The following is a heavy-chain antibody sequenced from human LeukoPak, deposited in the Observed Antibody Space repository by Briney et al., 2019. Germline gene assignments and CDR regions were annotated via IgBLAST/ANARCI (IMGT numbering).Heavy chain of an antibody. J-gene: IGHJ4*02. CDR3: ASEQQLPHDY. D-gene: IGHD6-13*01. V-gene: IGHV3-53*01. CDR1: GFTVNNNF. Sequence: GGSLRLSCAAAGFTVNNNFMTWVRQAPGKGLEWVSVIYSGGSIYYADSVKGRFTISRDNSKNTAYLQMNSLRAEDTAVYYCASEQQLPHDYWGQGTLVTVSS. CDR2: IYSGGSI.